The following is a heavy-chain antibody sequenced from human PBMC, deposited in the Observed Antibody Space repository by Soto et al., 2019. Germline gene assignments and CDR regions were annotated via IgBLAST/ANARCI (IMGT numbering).Heavy chain of an antibody. J-gene: IGHJ4*02. CDR3: ASSGSYQD. D-gene: IGHD1-26*01. V-gene: IGHV1-18*04. Sequence: ASVKVSCKTSGYTFTSYGITWVRQAPGQGLEWMGWISDDSGETDYAQKLQGRVTMTTDTSTSTAYMELRSLRSDDTAVYYCASSGSYQDWGQGTLVTVSS. CDR2: ISDDSGET. CDR1: GYTFTSYG.